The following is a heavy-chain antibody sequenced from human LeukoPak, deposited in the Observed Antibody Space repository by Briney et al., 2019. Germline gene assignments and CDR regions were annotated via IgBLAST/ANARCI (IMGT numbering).Heavy chain of an antibody. CDR1: GYTFTGYY. CDR3: ARATYYDMYYYYYYMDV. V-gene: IGHV1-2*02. Sequence: ASVKVSCKASGYTFTGYYMHWVRQAPGQGLEWMGWINPNSGGTNYAQKFQGRVTMTRDTSISTAYMELSRLRSDDTAVYYCARATYYDMYYYYYYMDVWGKGTTVTI. CDR2: INPNSGGT. D-gene: IGHD3-9*01. J-gene: IGHJ6*03.